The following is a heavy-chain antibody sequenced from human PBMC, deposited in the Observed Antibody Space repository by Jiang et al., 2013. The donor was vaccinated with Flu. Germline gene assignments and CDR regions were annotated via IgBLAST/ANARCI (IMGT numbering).Heavy chain of an antibody. CDR2: INTNTGNP. J-gene: IGHJ4*02. CDR1: YTFTSYA. CDR3: ARVPAGYCSSTSCYSGDY. Sequence: YTFTSYAMNWVRQAPGQGLEWMGWINTNTGNPTYAQGFTGRFVFSLDTSVSTAYLQISSLKAEDTAVYYCARVPAGYCSSTSCYSGDYWGQGTLVTVSS. D-gene: IGHD2-2*01. V-gene: IGHV7-4-1*02.